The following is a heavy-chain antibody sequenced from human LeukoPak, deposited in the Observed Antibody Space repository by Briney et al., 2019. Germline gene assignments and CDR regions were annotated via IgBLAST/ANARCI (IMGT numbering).Heavy chain of an antibody. CDR3: ARGTYYYGSGSYGSNPWVPPFVDY. J-gene: IGHJ4*02. D-gene: IGHD3-10*01. V-gene: IGHV4-59*01. Sequence: PSETLSLTCTVSGGSISNYYWSWIRQPPGKGLEYIGHVYYSGSTNYNPSLKSRVTISVDTSKNQFSLKLSSVTAADTAVYYCARGTYYYGSGSYGSNPWVPPFVDYWGQGTLVTVSS. CDR2: VYYSGST. CDR1: GGSISNYY.